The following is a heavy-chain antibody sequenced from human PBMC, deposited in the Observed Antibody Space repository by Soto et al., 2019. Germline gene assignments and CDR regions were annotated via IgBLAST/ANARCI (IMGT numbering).Heavy chain of an antibody. CDR2: IFSNDEK. D-gene: IGHD1-26*01. V-gene: IGHV2-26*01. J-gene: IGHJ4*02. Sequence: QVTLKESGPVLVKPTETLTLTCTVSGFSLSNARMGVSWIRQPPGKALEWLAHIFSNDEKSYSTSLKSRLTIAKDPSKSQVVLTMTNMDPVDTATYYCARIRRVGSFHYFDYWGQGTLVTVSS. CDR1: GFSLSNARMG. CDR3: ARIRRVGSFHYFDY.